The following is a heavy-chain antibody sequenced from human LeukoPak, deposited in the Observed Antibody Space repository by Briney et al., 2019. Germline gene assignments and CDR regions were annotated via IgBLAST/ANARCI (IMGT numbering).Heavy chain of an antibody. CDR3: ASVVGPTTGFDY. J-gene: IGHJ4*02. CDR1: GYTFTGYY. D-gene: IGHD1-26*01. Sequence: ASEKVSCKASGYTFTGYYMHWVRQAPGQGLEWMGWVNPNSGGTNYAQKFQGRVTMTRDTSISTGYMELSRLTSDDTAMYYCASVVGPTTGFDYWGQGILVTVSS. V-gene: IGHV1-2*02. CDR2: VNPNSGGT.